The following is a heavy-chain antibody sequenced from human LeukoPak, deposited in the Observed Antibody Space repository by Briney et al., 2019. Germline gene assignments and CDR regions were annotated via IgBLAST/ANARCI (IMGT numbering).Heavy chain of an antibody. D-gene: IGHD3-10*01. J-gene: IGHJ6*03. CDR2: INSDGSST. CDR1: GFTFSSYW. CDR3: ARDHRGSGSRYYYYYMDV. Sequence: GSLVLSCAASGFTFSSYWMHWVRQAPGKGLVWVSRINSDGSSTSYADSVKGRFTISRDNAKNTLYLQMNSLRAEDTAVYYCARDHRGSGSRYYYYYMDVWGKGTTVTISS. V-gene: IGHV3-74*01.